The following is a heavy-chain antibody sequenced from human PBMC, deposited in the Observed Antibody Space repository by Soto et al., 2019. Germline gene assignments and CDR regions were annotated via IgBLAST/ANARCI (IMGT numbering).Heavy chain of an antibody. CDR3: AMGGPKYYDFWSGSLNYYYYYGMDV. J-gene: IGHJ6*02. V-gene: IGHV4-31*03. CDR2: IYYSGST. CDR1: GGSISSGGYY. D-gene: IGHD3-3*01. Sequence: PSETLSLTCTVSGGSISSGGYYWSWIRQHPGKGLEWIGYIYYSGSTYYNPSLKSRVTISVDTSKNQFSLKLSSVTAADTAVYYCAMGGPKYYDFWSGSLNYYYYYGMDVWGQGTAVTVSS.